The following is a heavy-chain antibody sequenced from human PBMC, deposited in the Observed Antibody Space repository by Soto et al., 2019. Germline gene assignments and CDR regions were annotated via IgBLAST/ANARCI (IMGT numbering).Heavy chain of an antibody. CDR3: AKDPRYGVFSPPDY. D-gene: IGHD4-17*01. Sequence: QPGGSLRLSCAASGFTFSSYAMSWVRQAPGKGLEWVSAISGSGGSTYYADSVKGRFTISRDNSKNTLYLQMNSLRAEDTAVYYCAKDPRYGVFSPPDYWGQGTLVTVSS. V-gene: IGHV3-23*01. CDR1: GFTFSSYA. CDR2: ISGSGGST. J-gene: IGHJ4*02.